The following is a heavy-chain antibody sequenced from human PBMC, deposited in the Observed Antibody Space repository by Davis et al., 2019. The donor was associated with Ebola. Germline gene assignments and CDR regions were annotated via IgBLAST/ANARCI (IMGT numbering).Heavy chain of an antibody. J-gene: IGHJ6*02. D-gene: IGHD6-6*01. Sequence: ASVKVSCKASGYTFTSYGISWVRQAPGQGLEWMGWISAYNGNTNYAQKLQGRVTMTTETSTSTAYMELRSLRSDDTAVYYCARDNGGSSPHYYYYYYGMDVWGQGTTVTVSS. CDR3: ARDNGGSSPHYYYYYYGMDV. CDR2: ISAYNGNT. CDR1: GYTFTSYG. V-gene: IGHV1-18*01.